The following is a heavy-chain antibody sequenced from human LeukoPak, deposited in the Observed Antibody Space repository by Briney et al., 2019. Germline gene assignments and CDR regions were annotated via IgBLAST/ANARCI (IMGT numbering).Heavy chain of an antibody. CDR3: AKLNDYGDYGVDY. CDR2: INPNSGGT. V-gene: IGHV1-2*02. Sequence: GASVKVSCKASGYTFTGYYMHWVRQAPGQGLEWMGWINPNSGGTNYAQKFQGRVTMTRDTSISTAYMELSRLRSDDTAVYYCAKLNDYGDYGVDYWGQGTLVTVSS. D-gene: IGHD4-17*01. J-gene: IGHJ4*02. CDR1: GYTFTGYY.